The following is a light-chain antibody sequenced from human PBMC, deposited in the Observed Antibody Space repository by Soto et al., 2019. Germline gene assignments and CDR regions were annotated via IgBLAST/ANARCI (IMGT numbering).Light chain of an antibody. CDR1: QSVSSN. J-gene: IGKJ1*01. V-gene: IGKV3-15*01. CDR2: GAS. Sequence: EIVMAQSPATLSVSPGERATLSCRASQSVSSNLAWYQQTPGQAPRLLIYGASTRATGIPARFSGSGSGTEFTLTISSLQSEDFTVYSCQQGTDWPPGTFGQGTKVDI. CDR3: QQGTDWPPGT.